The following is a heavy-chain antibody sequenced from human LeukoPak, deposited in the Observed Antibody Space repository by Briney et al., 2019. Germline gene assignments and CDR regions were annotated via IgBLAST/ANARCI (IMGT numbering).Heavy chain of an antibody. CDR1: GGSISSGSYY. CDR2: IYTSGST. D-gene: IGHD6-6*01. J-gene: IGHJ4*02. V-gene: IGHV4-61*02. CDR3: ARDDSSSSMFDY. Sequence: SQTLSLTCTVSGGSISSGSYYWSWIRQPAVKGLEWIGRIYTSGSTNYNPSLKSRVTISVDTSKNQFSLKLSSVTAADTAVYYCARDDSSSSMFDYWGQGTLVTVSS.